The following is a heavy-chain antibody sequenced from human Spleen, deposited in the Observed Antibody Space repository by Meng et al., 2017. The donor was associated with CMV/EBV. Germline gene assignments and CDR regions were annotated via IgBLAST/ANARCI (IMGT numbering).Heavy chain of an antibody. CDR2: INHSGST. CDR1: GFSFRSYA. Sequence: GSLRLSCEGSGFSFRSYAMSWVRQAPGKGLEWIGEINHSGSTNSNPSLKSRVTISVDKSKNQFSLRLRSVTAADTAVYYCARGLSSYDHYGMDVWGQGTTVTVSS. D-gene: IGHD2/OR15-2a*01. V-gene: IGHV4-34*01. CDR3: ARGLSSYDHYGMDV. J-gene: IGHJ6*02.